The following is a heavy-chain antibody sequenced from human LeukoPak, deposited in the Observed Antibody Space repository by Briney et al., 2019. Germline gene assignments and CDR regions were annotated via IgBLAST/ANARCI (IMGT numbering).Heavy chain of an antibody. Sequence: SETLSLTCTVSGGSINNYYWSWIRQPPGKGLEWIGYIYYSGSTNYNPSLKSRVTILVDTSKNQFSLKLSSVTAADTAVYYCARVAHADNSSSWYDVYYYYYYMDVWGKGTTVTVSS. J-gene: IGHJ6*03. CDR2: IYYSGST. CDR1: GGSINNYY. CDR3: ARVAHADNSSSWYDVYYYYYYMDV. D-gene: IGHD6-13*01. V-gene: IGHV4-59*01.